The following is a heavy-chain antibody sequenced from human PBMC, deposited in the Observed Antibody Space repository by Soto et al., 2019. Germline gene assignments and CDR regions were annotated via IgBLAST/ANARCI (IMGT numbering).Heavy chain of an antibody. CDR1: GDSISSSNW. Sequence: QVQLQESGPGLVKPSGTLSLTSAVSGDSISSSNWWSWVRQPPGKGLEWIGEIYHSGSTNYNLSLKNRVTISVDKSKNQFSLKLSSVTAADTAVYYCARGWGIAAAGSDYWGQGTLVTVSS. CDR3: ARGWGIAAAGSDY. D-gene: IGHD6-13*01. J-gene: IGHJ4*02. CDR2: IYHSGST. V-gene: IGHV4-4*02.